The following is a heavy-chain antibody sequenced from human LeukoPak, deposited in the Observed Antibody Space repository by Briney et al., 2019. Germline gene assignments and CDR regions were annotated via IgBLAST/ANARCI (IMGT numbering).Heavy chain of an antibody. CDR3: ASELSGSYYAGAFDI. D-gene: IGHD1-26*01. V-gene: IGHV3-11*01. CDR1: GFTFSDYY. CDR2: ISSSGSTI. J-gene: IGHJ3*02. Sequence: GGSLRLSCAASGFTFSDYYMNWIRQAPGKGLEWVSYISSSGSTIYYADSVKGRFTISRDNAKNSLYLQMNSLRAEDTAVYYCASELSGSYYAGAFDIWGQGTMVTVSS.